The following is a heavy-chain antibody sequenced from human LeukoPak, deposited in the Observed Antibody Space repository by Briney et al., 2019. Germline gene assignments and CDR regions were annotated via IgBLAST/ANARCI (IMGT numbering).Heavy chain of an antibody. Sequence: ASVKVSCKAPGYTFTSYGISWVRQAPGQGLEWMGWVSAYNGNTNYAQKLQGRVTMTTDTSTSTAYMELRSLRSDDTAVYYCARVRTGSWKSAVAFDIWGQGTMVTVSS. CDR2: VSAYNGNT. V-gene: IGHV1-18*01. D-gene: IGHD1-26*01. CDR3: ARVRTGSWKSAVAFDI. CDR1: GYTFTSYG. J-gene: IGHJ3*02.